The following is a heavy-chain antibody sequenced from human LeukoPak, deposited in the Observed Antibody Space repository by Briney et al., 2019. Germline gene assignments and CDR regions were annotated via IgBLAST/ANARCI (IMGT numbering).Heavy chain of an antibody. CDR3: AKDIANYYDSSGKDY. D-gene: IGHD3-22*01. CDR2: ISWNSGSI. CDR1: GFTFDDYA. J-gene: IGHJ4*02. V-gene: IGHV3-9*01. Sequence: GGSLRLSCAASGFTFDDYAMHWVRQAPGKGLEWVSGISWNSGSIGYADSVKGRFTISRDNAKNSLYLQMNSLRAEDTALYYCAKDIANYYDSSGKDYWGQGTQVTVSS.